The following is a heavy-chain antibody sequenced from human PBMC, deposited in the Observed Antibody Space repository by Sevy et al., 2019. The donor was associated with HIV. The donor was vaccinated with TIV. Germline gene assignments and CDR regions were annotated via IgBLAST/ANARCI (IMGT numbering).Heavy chain of an antibody. Sequence: GGSLRLSCAASGFTFSSYWMSWVRQAPGKGLEWVANIKQDGSEKYYVDSVKGRFTISRDNAKNSLYLQMNSLRAEDTAVDDGAGEVVGRGGGDVHFDYWGQGTLVTVSS. CDR3: AGEVVGRGGGDVHFDY. J-gene: IGHJ4*02. CDR1: GFTFSSYW. D-gene: IGHD2-15*01. CDR2: IKQDGSEK. V-gene: IGHV3-7*01.